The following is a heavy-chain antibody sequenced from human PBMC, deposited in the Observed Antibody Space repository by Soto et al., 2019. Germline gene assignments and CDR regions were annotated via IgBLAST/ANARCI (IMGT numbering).Heavy chain of an antibody. V-gene: IGHV3-74*01. CDR3: ARGRYTAMDY. J-gene: IGHJ4*02. Sequence: EVQLVESGGGLVQPGGSLTLSCGASGFTLSNYWMHWVRQAPGKGLEWVSRISSDGGSTSYADSEEGRFTISRDNAKNTLYLQMNSLRAEDTAVYYCARGRYTAMDYWGQGTLVTVSS. CDR1: GFTLSNYW. CDR2: ISSDGGST. D-gene: IGHD5-18*01.